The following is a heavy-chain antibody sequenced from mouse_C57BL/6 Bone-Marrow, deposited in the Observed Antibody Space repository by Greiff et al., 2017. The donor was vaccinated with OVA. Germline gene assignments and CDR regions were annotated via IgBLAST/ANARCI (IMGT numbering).Heavy chain of an antibody. CDR2: IDPSDSYT. Sequence: QVQLQQPGAELVKPGASVKLSCKASGYTFTSYWMQWVKQRPGQGLEWIGEIDPSDSYTNYNQKFKGKATFTVDTSSSTAYMQLSSLTSEDSAVYYCAPGPYAMDYWGQGTSVTVSS. CDR3: APGPYAMDY. V-gene: IGHV1-50*01. J-gene: IGHJ4*01. CDR1: GYTFTSYW.